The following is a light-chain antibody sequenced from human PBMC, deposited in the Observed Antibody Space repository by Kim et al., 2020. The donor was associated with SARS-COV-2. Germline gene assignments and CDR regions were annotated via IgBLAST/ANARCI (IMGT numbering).Light chain of an antibody. J-gene: IGLJ3*02. V-gene: IGLV2-14*03. Sequence: QSITISCTGTNSDVGAYKLVSWYQQHPGKAPKLMIYDVSERPSGISDRFSGSKSGNTASLTISGLQAEDEGDYFCSSYTSRSTLAFGGGTQLTVL. CDR2: DVS. CDR1: NSDVGAYKL. CDR3: SSYTSRSTLA.